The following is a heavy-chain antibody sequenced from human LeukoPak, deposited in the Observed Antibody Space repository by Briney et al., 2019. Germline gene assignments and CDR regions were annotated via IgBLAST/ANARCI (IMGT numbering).Heavy chain of an antibody. CDR2: ISAYNGNT. Sequence: ASVNVSCKASAYTFTSYGISWVRQAPGQGLEWMGWISAYNGNTNYAQKLQGRVTMTTDTSTSTAYMELSSLRSDDTAVYYCARDLRITMIVVVSYYGMDVWGQGTTVTVSS. CDR1: AYTFTSYG. J-gene: IGHJ6*02. V-gene: IGHV1-18*01. CDR3: ARDLRITMIVVVSYYGMDV. D-gene: IGHD3-22*01.